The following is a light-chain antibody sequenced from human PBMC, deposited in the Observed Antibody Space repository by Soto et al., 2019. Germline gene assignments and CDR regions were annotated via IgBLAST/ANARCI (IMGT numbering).Light chain of an antibody. CDR3: CSYAGSSTYVV. CDR2: EGS. J-gene: IGLJ2*01. V-gene: IGLV2-23*01. CDR1: SSDDGSYNL. Sequence: QSALTQPASVSGSPGQSITISCTGTSSDDGSYNLVCWYQQHPGKGPKLMIYEGSKRPSGVSNRFSGSTSGNTASLTIAGLQAADEADYYCCSYAGSSTYVVFGGGTKVTVL.